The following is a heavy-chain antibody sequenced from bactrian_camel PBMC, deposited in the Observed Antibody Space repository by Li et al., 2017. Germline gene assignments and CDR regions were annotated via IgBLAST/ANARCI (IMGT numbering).Heavy chain of an antibody. D-gene: IGHD3*01. V-gene: IGHV3S54*01. J-gene: IGHJ4*01. CDR3: AAVFQVPGTCPIDRWDRYQF. CDR1: GYSASFRY. Sequence: HVQLVESGGDSVQAGGSLKLSCVVSGYSASFRYMGWFRQAPGKEREGVAAIAPSTGSTYYDDSIKGRFTVSHVNSNNTLHLQMNGLNPEDTAMYYCAAVFQVPGTCPIDRWDRYQFWGQGTQVT. CDR2: IAPSTGST.